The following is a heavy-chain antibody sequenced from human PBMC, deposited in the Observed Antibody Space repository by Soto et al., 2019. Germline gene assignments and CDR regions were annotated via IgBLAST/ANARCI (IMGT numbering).Heavy chain of an antibody. Sequence: ASVRVSCKASGYTFTSYYMHWVRQAPGQGLEWMGIINPSGGSTGYAQKFQGRVTMTRDTSTSTVYMELSSLRSEDTAVYYCARVRVMGYDFWSGYFDYWGQGTLVTVSS. CDR1: GYTFTSYY. D-gene: IGHD3-3*01. V-gene: IGHV1-46*03. J-gene: IGHJ4*02. CDR2: INPSGGST. CDR3: ARVRVMGYDFWSGYFDY.